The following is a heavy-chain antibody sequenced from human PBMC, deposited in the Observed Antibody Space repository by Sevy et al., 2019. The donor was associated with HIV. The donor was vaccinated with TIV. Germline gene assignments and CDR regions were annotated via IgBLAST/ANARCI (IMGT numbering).Heavy chain of an antibody. V-gene: IGHV4-34*01. J-gene: IGHJ6*02. CDR1: GGSFSGYY. D-gene: IGHD6-6*01. CDR2: INHSGST. Sequence: SETLSLTCAVYGGSFSGYYWSWIRQPPGKGLEWIGEINHSGSTNYNPSLKSRVTISVDTSKNQFSLKLSSVTAADTAVYYCARFRTLEKQLGYYYYYCMDVWGQGTTVTVSS. CDR3: ARFRTLEKQLGYYYYYCMDV.